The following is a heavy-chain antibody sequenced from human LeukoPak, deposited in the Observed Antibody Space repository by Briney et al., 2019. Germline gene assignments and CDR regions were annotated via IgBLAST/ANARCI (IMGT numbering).Heavy chain of an antibody. CDR1: GYTFTSYD. CDR2: MNPNSGNT. Sequence: RGASVKVSCKASGYTFTSYDINWVRQATGQGLEWMGWMNPNSGNTGYAQKFQGRVTMTRNTSISTAYMELSSLRSEDTAVYYCARVSDYYGSGSSATNWFDPWGQGTLVTVSS. D-gene: IGHD3-10*01. CDR3: ARVSDYYGSGSSATNWFDP. J-gene: IGHJ5*02. V-gene: IGHV1-8*01.